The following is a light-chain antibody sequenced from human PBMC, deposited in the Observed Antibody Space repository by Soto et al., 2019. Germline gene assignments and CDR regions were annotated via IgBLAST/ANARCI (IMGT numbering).Light chain of an antibody. Sequence: EIVMTQSPATLSVSPGERSPLSCRASQSVSSNLAWYQQKPGQAPRLLIYGASTRATGIPARFSGSASGTEFTLTVSSLQSEDFAVYYCQQYNNWPRTFGQGTKVDIK. CDR2: GAS. CDR1: QSVSSN. V-gene: IGKV3-15*01. J-gene: IGKJ1*01. CDR3: QQYNNWPRT.